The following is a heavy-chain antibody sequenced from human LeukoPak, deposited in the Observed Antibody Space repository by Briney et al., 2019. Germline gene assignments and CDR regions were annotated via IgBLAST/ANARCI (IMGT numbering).Heavy chain of an antibody. J-gene: IGHJ4*02. Sequence: GESLKISCKGSGYSFTSSWIGWVRPMPGKGLECMGIIYPGDSDTRYSPSFQGQVTISADKSISTAYLQWRSLKASDTAMYYCARPSGTYNRFDYWGQGTLVTVSS. CDR2: IYPGDSDT. D-gene: IGHD1-26*01. CDR3: ARPSGTYNRFDY. CDR1: GYSFTSSW. V-gene: IGHV5-51*01.